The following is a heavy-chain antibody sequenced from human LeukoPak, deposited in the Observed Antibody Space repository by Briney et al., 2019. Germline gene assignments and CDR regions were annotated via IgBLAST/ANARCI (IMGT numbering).Heavy chain of an antibody. V-gene: IGHV3-33*01. CDR2: IWYDGSNK. Sequence: PGGSLRLSCAASGFTFNNYGMHWVRQAPGMGLEWVAVIWYDGSNKYYADSVKGRFTISRDNSKNTVYLQMNSLRAEDTAVYYCARGGDGYNSHYYFDYWGQGTLVTVSS. J-gene: IGHJ4*02. CDR1: GFTFNNYG. D-gene: IGHD5-24*01. CDR3: ARGGDGYNSHYYFDY.